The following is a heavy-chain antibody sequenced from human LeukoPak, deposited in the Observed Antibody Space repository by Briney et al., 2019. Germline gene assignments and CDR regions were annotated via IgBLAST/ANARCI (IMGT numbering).Heavy chain of an antibody. CDR1: GYIFISYG. V-gene: IGHV1-18*01. CDR2: ISAYNGNT. D-gene: IGHD3-22*01. J-gene: IGHJ4*02. Sequence: ASVKVSCKASGYIFISYGISWVRQAPGQGLEWMGWISAYNGNTNYAQKLQGRVTMTTDTSTSTAYMELRSLRSDDTAVYYCARTSRIVVAPDYWGQGTLVTVSS. CDR3: ARTSRIVVAPDY.